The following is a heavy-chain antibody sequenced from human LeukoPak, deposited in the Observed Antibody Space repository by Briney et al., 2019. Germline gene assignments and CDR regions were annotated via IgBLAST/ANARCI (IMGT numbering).Heavy chain of an antibody. CDR2: ITDGGGST. J-gene: IGHJ4*02. V-gene: IGHV3-23*01. CDR1: GFTFSRYA. D-gene: IGHD6-19*01. CDR3: AKSRSAVAVAGSNY. Sequence: PGGSLRLSCAASGFTFSRYAMSWVRQAPGKGLEWVSAITDGGGSTYYADSVKGRFTISRDNSKNTLYLQMNSLRAEDTAVYYCAKSRSAVAVAGSNYWGQGTLVTVSS.